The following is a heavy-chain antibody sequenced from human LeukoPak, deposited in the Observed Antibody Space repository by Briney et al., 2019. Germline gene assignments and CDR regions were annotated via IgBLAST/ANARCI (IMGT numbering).Heavy chain of an antibody. CDR3: ARNGFRFLVAEYFQH. Sequence: PSETLSLTCAVYGGSFSGYYWSWIRQPPGKGLEWIGEINHSGSTNYNPSLKSRVTISVDTSKNQFSLELSSVTAADTAVYYCARNGFRFLVAEYFQHWGQGTLVTVSS. CDR1: GGSFSGYY. V-gene: IGHV4-34*01. J-gene: IGHJ1*01. D-gene: IGHD2-8*01. CDR2: INHSGST.